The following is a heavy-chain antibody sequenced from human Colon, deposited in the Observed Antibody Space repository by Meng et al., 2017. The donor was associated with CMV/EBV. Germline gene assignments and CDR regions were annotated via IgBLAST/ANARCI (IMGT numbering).Heavy chain of an antibody. V-gene: IGHV4-55*01. CDR3: ASATDYKVDY. CDR2: IHHGGTT. J-gene: IGHJ4*02. CDR1: GDSVSSDKW. Sequence: LICAVSGDSVSSDKWWTWVRQPPGKGLEWIGEIHHGGTTAYNPSLRSRISFSVDKTGNQVSLHLTTVTAADTAVYYCASATDYKVDYWGQGTLVTVSS. D-gene: IGHD3-10*01.